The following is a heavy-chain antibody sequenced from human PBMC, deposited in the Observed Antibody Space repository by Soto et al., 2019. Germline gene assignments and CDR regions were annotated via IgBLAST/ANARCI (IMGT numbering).Heavy chain of an antibody. CDR2: ISYDGSNK. Sequence: QVQLVESGGGVVQPGRSLRLSCAASGFTFSSYAMHWVRQAPGKGLEWVAVISYDGSNKYYADSVKGRFTISRDNSKNTLYLQMNSLRAEDTAVYYCARDHQGAFDIWGQGTIVTVSS. CDR1: GFTFSSYA. J-gene: IGHJ3*02. V-gene: IGHV3-30-3*01. CDR3: ARDHQGAFDI.